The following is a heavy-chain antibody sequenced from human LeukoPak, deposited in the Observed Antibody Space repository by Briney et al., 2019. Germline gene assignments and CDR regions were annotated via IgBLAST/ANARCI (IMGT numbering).Heavy chain of an antibody. CDR3: AGGYSYGYDY. CDR1: GGSISSSSYY. Sequence: SETLSLTCTVSGGSISSSSYYWGWIRQPPGKGLEWIGSIYYSGSTYYNPSLKSRVTISVDTSKNQFSLKLSSVTAADTAVYYCAGGYSYGYDYWGQGTLVTVSS. V-gene: IGHV4-39*07. CDR2: IYYSGST. J-gene: IGHJ4*02. D-gene: IGHD5-18*01.